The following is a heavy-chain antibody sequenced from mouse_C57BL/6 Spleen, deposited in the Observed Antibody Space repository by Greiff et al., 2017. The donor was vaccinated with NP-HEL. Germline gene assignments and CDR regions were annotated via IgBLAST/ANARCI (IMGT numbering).Heavy chain of an antibody. CDR1: GFTFSDYY. Sequence: EVQGVESGGGLVQPGGSLKLSCAASGFTFSDYYMYWVRQTPEKRLEWVAYISNGGGSTYYPDTVKGRFTISRDNSKNTLYLQMSRLKSEDTAMYYCARPLLGGDYAMDYWGQGTSVTVSS. V-gene: IGHV5-12*01. CDR2: ISNGGGST. CDR3: ARPLLGGDYAMDY. D-gene: IGHD2-1*01. J-gene: IGHJ4*01.